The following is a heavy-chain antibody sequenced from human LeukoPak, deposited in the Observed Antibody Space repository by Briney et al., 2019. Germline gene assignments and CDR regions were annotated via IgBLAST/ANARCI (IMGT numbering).Heavy chain of an antibody. D-gene: IGHD1-14*01. CDR3: AKETSTGTTMDV. J-gene: IGHJ6*03. V-gene: IGHV3-21*04. Sequence: GGSLRLSCAASGFTFSSYSMNWVRQAPGKGLEWVSSISSSSSYIYYADSVKGRFTISRDNSKNSLYLQMNSLRTEDTALYYCAKETSTGTTMDVWGKGTTVTVSS. CDR1: GFTFSSYS. CDR2: ISSSSSYI.